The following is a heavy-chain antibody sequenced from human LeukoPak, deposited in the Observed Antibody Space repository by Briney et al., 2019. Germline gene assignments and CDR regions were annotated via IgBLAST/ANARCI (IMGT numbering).Heavy chain of an antibody. J-gene: IGHJ4*02. Sequence: GGSLRLSCAASGFTFSNYWMHWVRQAPGKGLVWVSRINSDGSSTSHADSVKGRFTISRDNSKNTLYLQMDSLRAEDTAVYYCAKVSGWYFDYWGQGTLVTVSS. V-gene: IGHV3-74*01. CDR3: AKVSGWYFDY. CDR1: GFTFSNYW. D-gene: IGHD6-19*01. CDR2: INSDGSST.